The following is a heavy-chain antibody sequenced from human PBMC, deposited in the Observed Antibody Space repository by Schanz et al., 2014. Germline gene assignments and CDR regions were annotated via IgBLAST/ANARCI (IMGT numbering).Heavy chain of an antibody. CDR2: ISSTSTYL. J-gene: IGHJ3*01. CDR3: ARDSRYCTGVDCKGDAFDL. D-gene: IGHD2-8*02. CDR1: GFTFSSYT. Sequence: EVQLVESGGGLVKPGDSLRLSCAASGFTFSSYTMKWVRQAPGKGLEWVSSISSTSTYLYYADSVKGRFTISRDSARNSLYLQMSSLRAEDTAVYHCARDSRYCTGVDCKGDAFDLWGQGTLVTVSS. V-gene: IGHV3-21*01.